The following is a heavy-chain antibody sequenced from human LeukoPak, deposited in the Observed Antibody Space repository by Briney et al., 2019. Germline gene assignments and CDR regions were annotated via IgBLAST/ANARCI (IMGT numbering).Heavy chain of an antibody. J-gene: IGHJ5*02. V-gene: IGHV4-34*01. CDR2: INHSGST. Sequence: SETLSLTCSVYGGSFSGYYWSWIRQPPGKGLEWIGEINHSGSTNYNPSLKSRVTISVDTSKNQFPLKLSSVTAADTAVYYCARHEEPYYYDSKNWFDPWGQGTLVTVSS. CDR1: GGSFSGYY. D-gene: IGHD3-22*01. CDR3: ARHEEPYYYDSKNWFDP.